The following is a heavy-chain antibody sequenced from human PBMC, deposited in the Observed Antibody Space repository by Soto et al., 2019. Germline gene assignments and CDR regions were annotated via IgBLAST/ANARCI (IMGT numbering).Heavy chain of an antibody. D-gene: IGHD3-22*01. CDR3: AKEKPPPRAVVVITTLRGFDY. V-gene: IGHV4-31*03. CDR1: GGSISSGGYY. J-gene: IGHJ4*02. Sequence: SETLSLTCTVSGGSISSGGYYWSWIRQHPGKGLEWIGYIYYSGSTYYNPSLKSRVSISVDTSKNQFSLRLSSVTAADTAVYYCAKEKPPPRAVVVITTLRGFDYWGQGTLVTVSS. CDR2: IYYSGST.